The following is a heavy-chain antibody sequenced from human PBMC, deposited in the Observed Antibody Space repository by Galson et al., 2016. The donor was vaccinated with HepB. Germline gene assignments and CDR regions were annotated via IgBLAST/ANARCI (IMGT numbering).Heavy chain of an antibody. J-gene: IGHJ4*01. CDR1: GYTFTNYY. Sequence: SVKISCKASGYTFTNYYMHWVRQAPGQGLEWMGIINPSGGSTSYAQKFHGRVTMTRDTSTSTVYMEVSSLRSEDTAVYYCARFSFTYGHDYWGHGTLVTVSS. V-gene: IGHV1-46*01. D-gene: IGHD3-10*01. CDR3: ARFSFTYGHDY. CDR2: INPSGGST.